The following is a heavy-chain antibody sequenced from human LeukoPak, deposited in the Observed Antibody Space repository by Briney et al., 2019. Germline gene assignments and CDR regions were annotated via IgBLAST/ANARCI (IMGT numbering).Heavy chain of an antibody. CDR1: GGAISGYY. V-gene: IGHV4-59*01. D-gene: IGHD3-22*01. J-gene: IGHJ4*02. CDR3: ARLNYDSSSYYPYYFDY. CDR2: IYYSGST. Sequence: SETLSLTCTVSGGAISGYYWSWIRQPPGRGLEWIGNIYYSGSTNYNPSLKSRVTMSVDTSKNQFSLKLSSVTAADTAVYCCARLNYDSSSYYPYYFDYWGQGTLVTVPS.